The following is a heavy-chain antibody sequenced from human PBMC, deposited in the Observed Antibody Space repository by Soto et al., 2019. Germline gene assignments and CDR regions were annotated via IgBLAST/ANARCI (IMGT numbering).Heavy chain of an antibody. CDR2: ISGSGSST. J-gene: IGHJ1*01. D-gene: IGHD6-13*01. Sequence: GSLRLSCAASGFTFSSYAMSWVRQAPGKGLEWVSTISGSGSSTYYADSVKGRFTISRDNSKNTLYLQMNSLRAGDTAVFYCAKELAAAGAFQRWGQGTLVTVSS. CDR3: AKELAAAGAFQR. CDR1: GFTFSSYA. V-gene: IGHV3-23*01.